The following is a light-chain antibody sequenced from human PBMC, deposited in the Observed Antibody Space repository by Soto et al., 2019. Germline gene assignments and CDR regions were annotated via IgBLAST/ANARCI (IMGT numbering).Light chain of an antibody. CDR1: RRVGDW. J-gene: IGKJ4*01. V-gene: IGKV1-5*03. CDR3: QEHGTYPII. CDR2: KAS. Sequence: DKQLTQSPSTLSASIGDRVTITCRASRRVGDWLAWFQQKPGKVPKLLIYKASTLETGVPSRFRGTVSGTEFTLTISSLKPDDVATYYCQEHGTYPIIFGGGTRVEI.